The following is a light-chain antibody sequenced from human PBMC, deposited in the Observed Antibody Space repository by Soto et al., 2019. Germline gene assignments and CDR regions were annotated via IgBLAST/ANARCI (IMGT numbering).Light chain of an antibody. V-gene: IGLV2-14*03. Sequence: QSVLTQPASVSGSPGQSITISCTGTSSDIGSYNYVSWYQQHPGKAPKLIIYDVTNRPAGISSRFSASKSGDTASLTISVLQADDEADYFCSSYKSTSTPYVFGTGNKVTVL. CDR3: SSYKSTSTPYV. CDR2: DVT. J-gene: IGLJ1*01. CDR1: SSDIGSYNY.